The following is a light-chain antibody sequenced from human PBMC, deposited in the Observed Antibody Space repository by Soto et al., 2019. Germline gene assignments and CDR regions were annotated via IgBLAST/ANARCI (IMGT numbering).Light chain of an antibody. CDR3: RLHYYGDWL. CDR2: STI. Sequence: QTVVTQEPSLTVFPGGTVTLTCASTTGVVTSGSFSNWLQQKPGQAPKSLIYSTINKYSWTPARFSGSLLGDKAALTLSDVQHVYEAEYYCRLHYYGDWLFGAGTQWTVL. V-gene: IGLV7-43*01. J-gene: IGLJ2*01. CDR1: TGVVTSGSF.